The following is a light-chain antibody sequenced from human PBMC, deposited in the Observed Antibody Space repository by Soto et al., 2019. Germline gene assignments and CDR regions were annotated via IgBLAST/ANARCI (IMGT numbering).Light chain of an antibody. CDR1: QSVSNNY. CDR2: GAS. CDR3: QQYGSIPWT. V-gene: IGKV3-20*01. J-gene: IGKJ1*01. Sequence: ENVLTQSPGTLSLSPGERATLSGRASQSVSNNYLAWYQRKPGQAPRPLIYGASSRVPGIPDRFSGGGSGTDFTLTISRLEPEDFAVYYCQQYGSIPWTFGQGTKVEIK.